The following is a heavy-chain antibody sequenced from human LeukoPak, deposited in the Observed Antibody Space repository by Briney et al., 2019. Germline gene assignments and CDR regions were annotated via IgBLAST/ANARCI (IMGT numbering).Heavy chain of an antibody. CDR2: ISRSSSYI. D-gene: IGHD7-27*01. J-gene: IGHJ4*02. V-gene: IGHV3-21*01. CDR1: GFTFSRYG. Sequence: GGSLRLSCAASGFTFSRYGMNWVRQAPGKGLEWVSSISRSSSYIYYADSVKGRFTISRDNAKNSLYLQMNSLRAEDTAVYYCARAGSISKFDYWGQGTLGTVSS. CDR3: ARAGSISKFDY.